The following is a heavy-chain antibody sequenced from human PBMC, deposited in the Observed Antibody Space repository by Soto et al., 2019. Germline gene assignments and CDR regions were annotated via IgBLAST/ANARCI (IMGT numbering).Heavy chain of an antibody. V-gene: IGHV4-30-4*01. Sequence: QVQLQESGPGLVKPSQTLSLTCTVSGGSISSGDYYWSWIRQPPGKGLEWIGYIYYSGSTYYNPSLKSRVTISVDTSKKQFSLKLSSVTAADTAVYYCARENEWSWELLGAFDIWGQGTMVTVSS. CDR3: ARENEWSWELLGAFDI. D-gene: IGHD1-26*01. CDR2: IYYSGST. J-gene: IGHJ3*02. CDR1: GGSISSGDYY.